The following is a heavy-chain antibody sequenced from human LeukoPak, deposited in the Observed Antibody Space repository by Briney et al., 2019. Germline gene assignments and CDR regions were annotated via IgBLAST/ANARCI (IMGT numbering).Heavy chain of an antibody. CDR1: GLTFSSYG. V-gene: IGHV3-30*02. Sequence: GGSLRLSCAASGLTFSSYGMHWVRQAPGKGLEWVAFIRYDGSNKYYADSVKGRFTISRDNPKNTLYLQMNSLRAEDTAVYYCAKDRMDYYDSSGYYYAFDIWGQGTMVTVSS. CDR2: IRYDGSNK. D-gene: IGHD3-22*01. J-gene: IGHJ3*02. CDR3: AKDRMDYYDSSGYYYAFDI.